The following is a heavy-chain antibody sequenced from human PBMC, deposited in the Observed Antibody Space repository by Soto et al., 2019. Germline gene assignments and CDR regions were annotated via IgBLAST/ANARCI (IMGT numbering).Heavy chain of an antibody. D-gene: IGHD3-9*01. J-gene: IGHJ5*02. V-gene: IGHV1-69*06. Sequence: SVKVSCKASGGTFSSYAISWVRQAPGQGLEWMGGIIPIFGTANYAQKFQGRVTITADRSTSTAYMELSSLRSEDTAVYYCARSGVLTGYYLGSYWFDPWGQGTLVTVS. CDR3: ARSGVLTGYYLGSYWFDP. CDR2: IIPIFGTA. CDR1: GGTFSSYA.